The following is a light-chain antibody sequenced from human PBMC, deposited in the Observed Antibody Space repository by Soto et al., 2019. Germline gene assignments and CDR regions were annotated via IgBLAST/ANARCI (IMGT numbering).Light chain of an antibody. Sequence: DIVMTQSPDSLAVSLGERATFNCKSSQSVFSSSNTRNYLAWYQQKPRQPPKLLIYWASIRESGVPDRFSGSGSGTDFTLTISNLQAEYVAVYYCQQYYSSPPTFGQGTKVEI. CDR1: QSVFSSSNTRNY. CDR3: QQYYSSPPT. CDR2: WAS. J-gene: IGKJ1*01. V-gene: IGKV4-1*01.